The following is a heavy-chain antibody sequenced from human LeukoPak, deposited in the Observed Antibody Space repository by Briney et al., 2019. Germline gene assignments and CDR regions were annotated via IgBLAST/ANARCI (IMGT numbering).Heavy chain of an antibody. J-gene: IGHJ6*02. CDR1: GFTFSSYG. Sequence: PGRSLRLSCAASGFTFSSYGMHWVRQAPGKGLEWVAVISYDGSNKYYADSVKGRFTISRDNSKNTLYLQMNSLRAEDTAVYYCAKDLEVVKYYSYGMDVWGQGTTVTVSS. V-gene: IGHV3-30*18. D-gene: IGHD3-22*01. CDR2: ISYDGSNK. CDR3: AKDLEVVKYYSYGMDV.